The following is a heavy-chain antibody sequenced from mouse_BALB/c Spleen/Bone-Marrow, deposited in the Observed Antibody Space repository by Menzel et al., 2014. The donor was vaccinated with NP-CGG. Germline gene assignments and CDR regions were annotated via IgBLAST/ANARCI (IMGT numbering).Heavy chain of an antibody. CDR1: GFDLSRYW. D-gene: IGHD1-1*01. CDR2: INPDSSTI. CDR3: ARGGYGSSYYFDY. J-gene: IGHJ2*01. V-gene: IGHV4-1*02. Sequence: EMQGVESGGGLVRPGGSLKLSCAASGFDLSRYWMSWVRQAPGKGLEWIGEINPDSSTINYTPSLKDKFIISRDNAKNTLYLQMSKVRSEDTALYYCARGGYGSSYYFDYWGQGTTLTVSS.